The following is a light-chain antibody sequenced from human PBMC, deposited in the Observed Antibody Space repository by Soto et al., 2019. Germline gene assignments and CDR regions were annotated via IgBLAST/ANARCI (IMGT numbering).Light chain of an antibody. V-gene: IGLV4-60*03. Sequence: QAVVTQSSSASASLGSSVKLTCTLSSGHSRYIIAWHQQQPGKAPRYLMNLEDSGTYTKGSGVPDRFSGSSSGAARYLVISNIQSEDEADYYCGTWVSTTVVYGGGTQLTVL. J-gene: IGLJ3*02. CDR2: LEDSGTY. CDR1: SGHSRYI. CDR3: GTWVSTTVV.